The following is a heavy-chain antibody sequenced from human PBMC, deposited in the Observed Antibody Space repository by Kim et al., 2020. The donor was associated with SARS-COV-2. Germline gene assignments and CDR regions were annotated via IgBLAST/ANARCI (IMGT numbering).Heavy chain of an antibody. J-gene: IGHJ4*02. Sequence: GGSLRLSCAVSGFTFTNYEMNWVRQAPGKGLEWVSYISSSGSTIDYADSVKGRFTISRDNVKNSLYLQMNSLRAEDTAVYYCARVMAYYFDYWGQGTLVTFSS. CDR2: ISSSGSTI. CDR3: ARVMAYYFDY. CDR1: GFTFTNYE. V-gene: IGHV3-48*03.